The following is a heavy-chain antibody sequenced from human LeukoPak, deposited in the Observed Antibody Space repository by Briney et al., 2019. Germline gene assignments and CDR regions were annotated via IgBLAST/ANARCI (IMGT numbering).Heavy chain of an antibody. Sequence: SETLSLTCAVYGGSFSGYYWSWIRQPPGKGLEWIGEINHSGSTNYNPSLKSRVTISVDTSKNQFSLKLSSVTAADTAVYYCASSRNYGDPSDYWGQGTLVTVSS. D-gene: IGHD4-17*01. CDR1: GGSFSGYY. J-gene: IGHJ4*02. V-gene: IGHV4-34*01. CDR3: ASSRNYGDPSDY. CDR2: INHSGST.